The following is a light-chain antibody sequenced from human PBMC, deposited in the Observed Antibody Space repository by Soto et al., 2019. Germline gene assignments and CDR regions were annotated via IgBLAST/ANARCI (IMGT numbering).Light chain of an antibody. CDR1: SSDVGNYNA. CDR2: DVT. CDR3: SSYTSSSTIV. V-gene: IGLV2-14*01. J-gene: IGLJ1*01. Sequence: QSVLTQPASVSGSPGQSITLSCTGTSSDVGNYNAVSWYQQNPGKAPKLMIYDVTNRPSGVSNRFSGSKSGNTASLTISGLQAEDESDYYCSSYTSSSTIVFGTGTKLTVL.